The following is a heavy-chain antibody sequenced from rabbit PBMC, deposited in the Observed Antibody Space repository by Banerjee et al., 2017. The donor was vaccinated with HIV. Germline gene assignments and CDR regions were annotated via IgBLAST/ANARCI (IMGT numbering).Heavy chain of an antibody. D-gene: IGHD2-1*01. J-gene: IGHJ4*01. CDR3: VRDLGYDDGSEKGYFNL. Sequence: QEQLVESGGGLVKPEGSLTLTCKVSGFSFSFKDVMCWVRQAPGKGLEWIACINAYTAKPVYATWAKGRFTISRTSSTTVTLQMTSLTAADTAAYFCVRDLGYDDGSEKGYFNLWGPGTLVTVS. CDR2: INAYTAKP. CDR1: GFSFSFKDV. V-gene: IGHV1S45*01.